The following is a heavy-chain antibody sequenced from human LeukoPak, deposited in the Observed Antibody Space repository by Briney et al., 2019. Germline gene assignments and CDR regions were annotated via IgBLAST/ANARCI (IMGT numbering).Heavy chain of an antibody. D-gene: IGHD2-15*01. V-gene: IGHV1-18*04. Sequence: ASVTVSCKASGYTFTNYGITWVRQAPGQGLEWMGWISASDGKTKYSQKLQGRVTMSTDTSTNTAYMELRSLRADDTAVYYCARDPPCWGGSCQFTDTTLDYWGQGTLVTVSS. CDR1: GYTFTNYG. CDR2: ISASDGKT. CDR3: ARDPPCWGGSCQFTDTTLDY. J-gene: IGHJ4*02.